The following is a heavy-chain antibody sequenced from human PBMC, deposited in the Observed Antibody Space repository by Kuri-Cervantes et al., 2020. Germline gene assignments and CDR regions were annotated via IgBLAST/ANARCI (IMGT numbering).Heavy chain of an antibody. J-gene: IGHJ6*02. D-gene: IGHD2-2*01. V-gene: IGHV3-23*01. CDR2: ISGSCGST. CDR1: GFTFSSYA. CDR3: AKVRPYRSSTICYYYYGMDV. Sequence: GGSLRLSCAASGFTFSSYAMRWVRQAPGKGLEWVSAISGSCGSTYYADSVKGRFTISRDNSKNTLYLQMNSLRAEDTAVYYCAKVRPYRSSTICYYYYGMDVWGQGTTVTVSS.